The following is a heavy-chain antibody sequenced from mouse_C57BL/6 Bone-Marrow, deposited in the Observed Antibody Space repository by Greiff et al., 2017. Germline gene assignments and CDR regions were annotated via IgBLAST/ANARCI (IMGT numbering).Heavy chain of an antibody. Sequence: VQLQQSGPELVKPGASVKISCKASGYTFTDYYMNWVKQSHGKSLEWIGDINPNNGGTSYNQKFKGKATLTVDTSSSTAYMELRSLTSEDSAVYYCELLCSFWYFDVWGTGTTVTVSS. V-gene: IGHV1-26*01. CDR3: ELLCSFWYFDV. CDR2: INPNNGGT. CDR1: GYTFTDYY. J-gene: IGHJ1*03. D-gene: IGHD2-1*01.